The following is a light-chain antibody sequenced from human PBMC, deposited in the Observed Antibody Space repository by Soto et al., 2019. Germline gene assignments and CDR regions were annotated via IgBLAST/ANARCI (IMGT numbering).Light chain of an antibody. J-gene: IGKJ5*01. Sequence: DIVMTQSPLSLPVTPGEPASISCRSSQSLLHSNGYNYLDWYLQKPGQSPQLLIYLGSKXXXGVPDRLSGSGSGTDFTMKISRVEAEDVGVYYCMQALQTITFGQGTRLEMK. CDR3: MQALQTIT. V-gene: IGKV2-28*01. CDR2: LGS. CDR1: QSLLHSNGYNY.